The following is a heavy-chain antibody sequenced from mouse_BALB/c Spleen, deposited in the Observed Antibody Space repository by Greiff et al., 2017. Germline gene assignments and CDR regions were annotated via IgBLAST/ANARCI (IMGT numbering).Heavy chain of an antibody. J-gene: IGHJ2*01. D-gene: IGHD1-1*01. V-gene: IGHV5-6-5*01. CDR3: AAQFITPY. CDR1: GFTFSSYA. Sequence: EVNVVESGGGLVKPGGSLKLSCAASGFTFSSYAMSWVRQTPEKRLEWVASISSGGSTYYPDSVKGRFTISRDNARNILYLQMSSLRSEDTAMYYCAAQFITPYWGQGTTLTVSS. CDR2: ISSGGST.